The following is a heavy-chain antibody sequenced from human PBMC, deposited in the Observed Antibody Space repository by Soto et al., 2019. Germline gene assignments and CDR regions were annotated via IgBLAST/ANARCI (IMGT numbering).Heavy chain of an antibody. J-gene: IGHJ3*01. CDR1: GYTFTSYA. CDR2: INAGNGNT. V-gene: IGHV1-3*01. Sequence: ASLKVSCKASGYTFTSYAMHWVRQAPGQRLEWMGWINAGNGNTKYSQKFQGRVTVTADRSTSTAYMELTSLKSEDTAVYYCARDRITARGDAFDLWGQGTMVTVSS. CDR3: ARDRITARGDAFDL. D-gene: IGHD3-16*01.